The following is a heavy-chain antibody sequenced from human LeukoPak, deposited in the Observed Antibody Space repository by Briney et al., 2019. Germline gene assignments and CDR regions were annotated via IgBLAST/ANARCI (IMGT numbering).Heavy chain of an antibody. Sequence: SETLSLTCTVSGGSISSSSYYWGWIRQPPGKGLEWIGSIYYSGSTYYNPSLKSRVTISVDTSKNQFSLKLSSVTAADTAVYYCARLSGRDYWGQGTLVTVSS. CDR3: ARLSGRDY. J-gene: IGHJ4*02. D-gene: IGHD6-25*01. CDR2: IYYSGST. V-gene: IGHV4-39*01. CDR1: GGSISSSSYY.